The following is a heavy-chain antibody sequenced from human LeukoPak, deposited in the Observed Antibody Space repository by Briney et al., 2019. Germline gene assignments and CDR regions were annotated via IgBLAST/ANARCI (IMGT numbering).Heavy chain of an antibody. D-gene: IGHD3-10*01. CDR1: GGSISSSSYY. CDR2: IYYSGST. CDR3: ARVPISMAALAADAFDI. J-gene: IGHJ3*02. Sequence: KASETLSLTCIVSGGSISSSSYYWGWIRQPPGKGLEWIGSIYYSGSTYYNPSLKSRVTISVDTSKNQFSLKLSSVTAADTAVYYCARVPISMAALAADAFDIWGQGTMVTVSS. V-gene: IGHV4-39*07.